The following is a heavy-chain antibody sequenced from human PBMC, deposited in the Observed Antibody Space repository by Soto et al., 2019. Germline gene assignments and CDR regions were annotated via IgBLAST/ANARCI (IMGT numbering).Heavy chain of an antibody. J-gene: IGHJ4*02. CDR3: ARDLEMSGRDSQNY. D-gene: IGHD1-1*01. Sequence: QVQLVESGGGVVQPGRSLRLSCAASGFTFSSYAMNGVRQAPGKGLEGVAVISDDGSNKYYADSVKGRFTISSDNANNRLYLQINSMRAEDTAVYYCARDLEMSGRDSQNYWGQGTLVTVSS. CDR2: ISDDGSNK. CDR1: GFTFSSYA. V-gene: IGHV3-30-3*01.